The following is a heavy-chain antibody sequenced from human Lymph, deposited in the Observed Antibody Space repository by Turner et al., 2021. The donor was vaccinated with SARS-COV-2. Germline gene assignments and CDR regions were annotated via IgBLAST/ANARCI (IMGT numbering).Heavy chain of an antibody. CDR3: AKDFGALADDLFDI. Sequence: QVQLVESGGGGVQPGRSLRLPCAASGFTFSNYGMHWVRQAPGKGLEWVAVLSYDGSNKSYADSVKVRFTISRDNSKNALYLQMHSLRAEDTAVYYCAKDFGALADDLFDIWGQGTMVTVSS. J-gene: IGHJ3*02. CDR1: GFTFSNYG. D-gene: IGHD3-10*01. V-gene: IGHV3-30*18. CDR2: LSYDGSNK.